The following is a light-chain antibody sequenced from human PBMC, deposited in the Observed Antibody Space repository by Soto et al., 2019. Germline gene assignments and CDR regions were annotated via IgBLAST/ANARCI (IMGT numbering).Light chain of an antibody. CDR3: WQQNNWVWT. V-gene: IGKV3-11*02. CDR1: QRVSSC. Sequence: EIEMTQSPSTLSVSPGERATLSCRASQRVSSCLAWYPHTPGQAPRLLIYAASTRATGVPASVSGGWEGGDVNIHISSLVPEDGAVYYCWQQNNWVWTFGQGTKGDI. CDR2: AAS. J-gene: IGKJ1*01.